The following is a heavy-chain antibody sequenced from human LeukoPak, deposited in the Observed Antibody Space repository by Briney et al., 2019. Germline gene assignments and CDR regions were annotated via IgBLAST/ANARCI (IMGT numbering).Heavy chain of an antibody. CDR3: ARRIAARAGAGLATDY. CDR1: GYSFTSYW. CDR2: ISPGDSDT. V-gene: IGHV5-51*01. D-gene: IGHD6-6*01. J-gene: IGHJ4*02. Sequence: GESLKISCKGSGYSFTSYWIGWVRQMPGKGLEWMGIISPGDSDTRYSPSFQGQVTISADKSISTAYLQWSSLKASDTAMYYCARRIAARAGAGLATDYWGQGTLVTVSS.